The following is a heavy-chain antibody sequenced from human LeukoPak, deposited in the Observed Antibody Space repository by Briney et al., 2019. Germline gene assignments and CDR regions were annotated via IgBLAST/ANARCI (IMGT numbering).Heavy chain of an antibody. CDR2: ISSSGRTI. CDR1: GFTFSDYY. CDR3: ASAIVGTTTDY. J-gene: IGHJ4*02. D-gene: IGHD1-26*01. V-gene: IGHV3-11*01. Sequence: GGSLRLSCAASGFTFSDYYMNWIRQAPGKGLERVSYISSSGRTIHYADSVKGRFTISRDNAKNSLYLQMNSLRAEDTAVYYCASAIVGTTTDYWGQGTLVTVSS.